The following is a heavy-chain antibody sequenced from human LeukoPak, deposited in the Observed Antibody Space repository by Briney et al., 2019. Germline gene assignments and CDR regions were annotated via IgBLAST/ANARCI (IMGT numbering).Heavy chain of an antibody. J-gene: IGHJ5*02. CDR2: FDPEDGET. Sequence: ASVKVSCKVSGYTLTELSMHWVRQAPGKGLEWMGGFDPEDGETIYPQKFQGRVTMTEDTSTDTAYMELSSLRSEDTAVYYCATDSPYKHGYWFDPWGQGTLVTVSS. CDR3: ATDSPYKHGYWFDP. V-gene: IGHV1-24*01. CDR1: GYTLTELS. D-gene: IGHD1-14*01.